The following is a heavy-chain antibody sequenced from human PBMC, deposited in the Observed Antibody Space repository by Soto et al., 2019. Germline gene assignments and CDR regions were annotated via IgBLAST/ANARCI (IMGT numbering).Heavy chain of an antibody. CDR1: GGSISSSSYY. D-gene: IGHD2-15*01. CDR2: IYYSGST. CDR3: ARHGELGYCSGGSCYLSGYYYYMDV. V-gene: IGHV4-39*01. Sequence: SETLSLTCTVSGGSISSSSYYWGWIRQPPGKGLEWIGSIYYSGSTYYNPSLKSRVTISVDTSKNQFSLKLSSVTAADTAVYYCARHGELGYCSGGSCYLSGYYYYMDVWGKGTTVTVSS. J-gene: IGHJ6*03.